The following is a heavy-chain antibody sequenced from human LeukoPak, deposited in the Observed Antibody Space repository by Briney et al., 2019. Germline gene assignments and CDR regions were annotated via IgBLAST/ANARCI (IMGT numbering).Heavy chain of an antibody. CDR3: ARDFGRSTALAVGGVFDY. CDR2: IWYDGSNK. Sequence: GGSLRLSCAASGFTFSSYGMHWVRQAPGKGLEWVAVIWYDGSNKYYADSVKGRFTISRDNSKNTLYLQMSTLRVEDTAVYYCARDFGRSTALAVGGVFDYWGQGTLVTVSS. J-gene: IGHJ4*02. D-gene: IGHD5-18*01. V-gene: IGHV3-33*01. CDR1: GFTFSSYG.